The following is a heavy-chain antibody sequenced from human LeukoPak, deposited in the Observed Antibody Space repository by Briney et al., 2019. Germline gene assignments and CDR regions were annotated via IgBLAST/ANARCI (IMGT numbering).Heavy chain of an antibody. CDR2: INWNGGST. V-gene: IGHV3-20*01. CDR1: GFTFSSYW. D-gene: IGHD2-21*01. CDR3: AREGENDY. Sequence: GGSLRLSCAASGFTFSSYWMSWVRQAPGKGLEWVSGINWNGGSTAYADSVKGRFTISRDNAKNSLYLQMNSLRAEDTALYHCAREGENDYWGQGTLVTVSS. J-gene: IGHJ4*02.